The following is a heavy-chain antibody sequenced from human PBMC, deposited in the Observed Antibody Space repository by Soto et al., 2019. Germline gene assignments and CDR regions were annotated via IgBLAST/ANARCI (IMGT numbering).Heavy chain of an antibody. D-gene: IGHD5-18*01. CDR2: ISGYNGNT. CDR3: ARDSGCGFGYSYVLAMEV. Sequence: ASVKVSCKASGYTFSNYGISWVRQGPGQGLEWMGWISGYNGNTPYEEKVQDRIKMTTDTSTSTTYLDRRSLRADVTAVYFCARDSGCGFGYSYVLAMEVWGQGTTVTVSS. V-gene: IGHV1-18*01. CDR1: GYTFSNYG. J-gene: IGHJ6*02.